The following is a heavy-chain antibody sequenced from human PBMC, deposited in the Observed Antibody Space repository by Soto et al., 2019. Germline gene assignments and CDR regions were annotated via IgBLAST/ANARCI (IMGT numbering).Heavy chain of an antibody. CDR1: GGSISSYY. V-gene: IGHV4-59*08. J-gene: IGHJ5*02. Sequence: ETLSLTCTVSGGSISSYYWSWIRQPPGKGLEWIGYMYYGGRTNYNPSLKSRVTISVDTSKMQVSLKLSSVTAADTAVYFCARGTPSPLIVRSSRGPWFDPWGQGTLVTVSS. CDR3: ARGTPSPLIVRSSRGPWFDP. D-gene: IGHD2-15*01. CDR2: MYYGGRT.